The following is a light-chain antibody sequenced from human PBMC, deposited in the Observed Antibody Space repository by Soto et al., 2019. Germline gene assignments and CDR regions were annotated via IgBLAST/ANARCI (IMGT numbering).Light chain of an antibody. V-gene: IGKV1-39*01. CDR2: RAS. J-gene: IGKJ1*01. Sequence: DIRMTQSPASLSASVGDRVTISCRASQTISTFLNWYQQKPGTAPRLLIYRASSVQSGVPPRFSGSGSGRDFTLTISSLRPEDIATYFCQHSYSSPPWTFGQGTKVDIK. CDR1: QTISTF. CDR3: QHSYSSPPWT.